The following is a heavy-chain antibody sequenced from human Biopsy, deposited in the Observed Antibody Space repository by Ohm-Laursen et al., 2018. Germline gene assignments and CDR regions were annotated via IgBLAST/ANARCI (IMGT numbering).Heavy chain of an antibody. V-gene: IGHV4-4*07. Sequence: SETLSLTCTVSGGSLSTYYWSWIRQPAGKGLEWIGRISSSGSTNYNPSLRSRVTLSMDTSKRQFSLKLSSVTAADTAMYYCAAYYYDSSGYFYAFHYWGQGTLVTVSS. J-gene: IGHJ4*02. CDR1: GGSLSTYY. CDR2: ISSSGST. D-gene: IGHD3-22*01. CDR3: AAYYYDSSGYFYAFHY.